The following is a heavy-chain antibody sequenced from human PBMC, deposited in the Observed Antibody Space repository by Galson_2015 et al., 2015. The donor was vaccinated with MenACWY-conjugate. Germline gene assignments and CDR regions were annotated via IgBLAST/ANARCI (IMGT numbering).Heavy chain of an antibody. CDR1: GYSFTTYW. CDR3: ARHPPGGRGMDV. J-gene: IGHJ6*02. Sequence: QSGAEVKKSGESLKISCQGSGYSFTTYWIAWVRQMPGRGLEWVGLISPGDSNTRYSPSFQGQVTISADESISTAFLQWSSLKASDTAMYYCARHPPGGRGMDVWGRGTTVTVSS. D-gene: IGHD1-26*01. V-gene: IGHV5-51*01. CDR2: ISPGDSNT.